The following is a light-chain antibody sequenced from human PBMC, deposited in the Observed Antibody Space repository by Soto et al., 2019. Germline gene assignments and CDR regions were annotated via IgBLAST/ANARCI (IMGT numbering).Light chain of an antibody. CDR1: SSDIGGYNY. CDR2: EVN. CDR3: SSYAGISNFCV. Sequence: QSALTQPPSASGSPGQSVTISCTGTSSDIGGYNYVSWYQQHPGKAPKLMIFEVNKRPSGVPDRFSGSKSGNMASLTVSGLQAEDEADYYCSSYAGISNFCVFGTGTKLTVL. J-gene: IGLJ1*01. V-gene: IGLV2-8*01.